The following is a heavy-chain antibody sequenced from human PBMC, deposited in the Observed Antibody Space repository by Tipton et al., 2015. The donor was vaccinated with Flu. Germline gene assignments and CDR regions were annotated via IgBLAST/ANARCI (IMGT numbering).Heavy chain of an antibody. CDR2: IHRAGNT. J-gene: IGHJ4*02. CDR3: ARSRIPEPSPFY. D-gene: IGHD1-14*01. V-gene: IGHV4-38-2*01. CDR1: GDSMGSRYY. Sequence: TLSLTCSVSGDSMGSRYYWGWIRQAPGKGLEWIANIHRAGNTNYNPSLKSRVTISVDTSKNQFSLKLSSVTAADTAVYYCARSRIPEPSPFYWGQGTRVTVSS.